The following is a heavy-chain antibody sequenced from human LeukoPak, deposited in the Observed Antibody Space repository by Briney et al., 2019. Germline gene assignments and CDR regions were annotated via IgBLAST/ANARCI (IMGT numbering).Heavy chain of an antibody. CDR3: ARERLTTGTTDC. CDR1: GVSISSSSHY. D-gene: IGHD4-11*01. V-gene: IGHV4-39*07. CDR2: IYETGST. Sequence: SETLSLTCTVSGVSISSSSHYWGWIRQPPGKGLEFIGNIYETGSTYYNPSLKSRVTIFVDTSKNQFSLRLSSVTAADTAVYYCARERLTTGTTDCWGQGTLVTVSS. J-gene: IGHJ4*02.